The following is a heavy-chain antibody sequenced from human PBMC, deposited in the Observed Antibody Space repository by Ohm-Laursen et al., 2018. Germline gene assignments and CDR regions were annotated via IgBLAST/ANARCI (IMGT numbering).Heavy chain of an antibody. J-gene: IGHJ4*02. Sequence: ASVKVSCKPSGYTFTSYYMHWVRQAPGQGLEWMGIINPSGGSTSYAQKFQGRVIMTRDTSTSTVYMELSSLRSEDTAVYYCARGGGAVRFLEWLNYWGQGTLVTVSS. CDR2: INPSGGST. V-gene: IGHV1-46*01. D-gene: IGHD3-3*01. CDR3: ARGGGAVRFLEWLNY. CDR1: GYTFTSYY.